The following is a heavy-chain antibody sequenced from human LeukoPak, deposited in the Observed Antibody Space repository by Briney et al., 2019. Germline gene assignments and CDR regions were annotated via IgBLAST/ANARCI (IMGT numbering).Heavy chain of an antibody. V-gene: IGHV3-23*01. CDR1: GFTFASYG. Sequence: PGGSLRLSCAAPGFTFASYGMSWVRQAPGKGLEWVSTISGSGGSTYYADSVKGRFTVSRDNSDNTLYLQMNSLRAEDTALYYCAKNSGGDCYSSLDYWGQGTLVTVSS. CDR3: AKNSGGDCYSSLDY. CDR2: ISGSGGST. D-gene: IGHD2-21*02. J-gene: IGHJ4*02.